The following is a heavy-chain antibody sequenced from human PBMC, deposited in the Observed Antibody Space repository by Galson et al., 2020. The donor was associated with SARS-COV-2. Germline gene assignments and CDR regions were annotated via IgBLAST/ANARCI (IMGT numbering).Heavy chain of an antibody. CDR1: GYTFTGSY. V-gene: IGHV1-18*01. J-gene: IGHJ4*02. Sequence: GESLKISCKASGYTFTGSYISWVRQAPGQGLEWMGWISAYNGYTNYAQKLQGRVTMTTDTSTSTAYMELRSLRSDDTAVYYCARVPDYYGSGNYLGHWGQGTLVTVSS. CDR2: ISAYNGYT. CDR3: ARVPDYYGSGNYLGH. D-gene: IGHD3-10*01.